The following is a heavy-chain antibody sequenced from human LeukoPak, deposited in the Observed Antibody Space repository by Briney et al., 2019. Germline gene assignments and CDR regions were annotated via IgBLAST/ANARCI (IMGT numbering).Heavy chain of an antibody. D-gene: IGHD1-26*01. Sequence: GGSLRLSCAASGFTFRGYWMSWVRQAPGKGLEWVANIKQDGSEKYYVDSVKGRFTISRDNAKNSLYLQMNSLRDEDTAVYYCARLNYYGFDYWGRGTLVTFSS. CDR1: GFTFRGYW. V-gene: IGHV3-7*01. CDR3: ARLNYYGFDY. CDR2: IKQDGSEK. J-gene: IGHJ4*02.